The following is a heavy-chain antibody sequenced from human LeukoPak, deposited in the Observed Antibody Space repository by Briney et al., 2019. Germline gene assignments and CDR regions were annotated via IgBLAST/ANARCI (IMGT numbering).Heavy chain of an antibody. CDR3: ARGPTISETGYFDY. Sequence: SETLSLTCAVYGVSFGDYYWGWIRQSPGRGLEWIGEINHSGDTNYNSSVKSRVTISVDTSKNQFSLKVRSLTAADTAVYYCARGPTISETGYFDYWGQGTLVTVSS. CDR1: GVSFGDYY. J-gene: IGHJ4*03. D-gene: IGHD1-1*01. V-gene: IGHV4-34*01. CDR2: INHSGDT.